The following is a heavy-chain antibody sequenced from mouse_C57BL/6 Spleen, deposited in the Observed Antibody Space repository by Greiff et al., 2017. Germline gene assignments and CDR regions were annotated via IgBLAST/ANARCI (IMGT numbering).Heavy chain of an antibody. V-gene: IGHV3-6*01. CDR1: GYSITSGYY. J-gene: IGHJ3*01. CDR3: ARDDL. Sequence: VQLKESGPGLVKPSQSLSLTCSVTGYSITSGYYWNWIRQFPGNKLEWMGYISYDGSNNYNPYLKNRISITRDTSKNQFFLKLNSVTTEDTAACYCARDDLWGQGTLVTVSA. CDR2: ISYDGSN.